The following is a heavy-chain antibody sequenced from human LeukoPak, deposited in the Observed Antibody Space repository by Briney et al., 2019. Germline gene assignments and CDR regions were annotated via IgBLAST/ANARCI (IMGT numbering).Heavy chain of an antibody. D-gene: IGHD2-2*01. Sequence: GGSLRLSCAASGFTFSSYGTHWVRQAPGKGLEWVAFIRYDGSNKYYADSVKGRFTISRDNSKNTLYLQMNSLRAEDTAVYYCAKGSTVVVPAAPNYWGQGTLVTVSS. V-gene: IGHV3-30*02. CDR1: GFTFSSYG. J-gene: IGHJ4*02. CDR3: AKGSTVVVPAAPNY. CDR2: IRYDGSNK.